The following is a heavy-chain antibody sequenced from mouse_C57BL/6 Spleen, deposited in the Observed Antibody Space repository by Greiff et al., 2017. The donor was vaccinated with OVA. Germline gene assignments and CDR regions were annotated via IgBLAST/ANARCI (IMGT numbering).Heavy chain of an antibody. J-gene: IGHJ2*01. Sequence: VQLQQPGAELVKPGASVKLSCKASGYTFTSYWMHWVKQRPGQGLEWIGMIHPNSGSTNYNEKFKSKATLTVDKSSSTAYMQLSSLTSEDSAVYYCAKAPNLYGSSPYFDYWGQGTTLTVSS. CDR2: IHPNSGST. D-gene: IGHD1-1*01. V-gene: IGHV1-64*01. CDR1: GYTFTSYW. CDR3: AKAPNLYGSSPYFDY.